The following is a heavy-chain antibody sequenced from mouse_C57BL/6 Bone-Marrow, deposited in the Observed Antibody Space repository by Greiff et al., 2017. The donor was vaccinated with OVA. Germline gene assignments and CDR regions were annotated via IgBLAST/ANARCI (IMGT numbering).Heavy chain of an antibody. J-gene: IGHJ3*01. D-gene: IGHD3-3*01. CDR2: IYPGGGYT. CDR3: AQGGRWFAY. V-gene: IGHV1-63*01. CDR1: GYTFTNYW. Sequence: QVQLKESGAELVRPGTSVKMSCKASGYTFTNYWIGWAKQRPGHGLEWIGDIYPGGGYTNYNEKFKGKATLTADKSSSTAYMQFSSLTSEDSAIYYCAQGGRWFAYWGQGTLVTVSA.